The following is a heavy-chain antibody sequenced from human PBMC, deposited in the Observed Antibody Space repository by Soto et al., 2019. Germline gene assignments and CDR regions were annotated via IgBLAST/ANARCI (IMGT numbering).Heavy chain of an antibody. CDR3: ARVSSGWYLGTDYYYYGMDV. V-gene: IGHV6-1*01. J-gene: IGHJ6*02. CDR1: GDSVPSNSAA. CDR2: TYYRSKWYN. Sequence: TLSLTCAISGDSVPSNSAAWNWIRQSPSRGLEWLGRTYYRSKWYNDNAVSVKSRITLNPDTSKNRFSLQLNSVTPEDTAVYYCARVSSGWYLGTDYYYYGMDVWGQGTTVTVSS. D-gene: IGHD6-19*01.